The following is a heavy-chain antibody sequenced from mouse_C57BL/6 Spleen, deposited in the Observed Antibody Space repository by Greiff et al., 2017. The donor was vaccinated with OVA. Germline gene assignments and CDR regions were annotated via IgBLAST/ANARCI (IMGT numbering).Heavy chain of an antibody. CDR1: GYTFTSYW. CDR2: IYPTGGGT. Sequence: QVQLQQSGAELVKPGSSVKLSCKASGYTFTSYWMHWVKQRPGRGLEWIGRIYPTGGGTHYNQKFKSKDTLTVDKPSSTAYMQRSSLTSEDSAVYCCARDDGGGYAYWGQGTLVTVSA. CDR3: ARDDGGGYAY. V-gene: IGHV1-72*01. D-gene: IGHD2-3*01. J-gene: IGHJ3*01.